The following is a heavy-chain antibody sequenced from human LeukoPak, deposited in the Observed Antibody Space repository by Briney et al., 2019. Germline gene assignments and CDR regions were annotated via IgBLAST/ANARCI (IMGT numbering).Heavy chain of an antibody. CDR3: ARGGGGGLEWFNYYYYYYMDV. D-gene: IGHD3-3*01. J-gene: IGHJ6*03. CDR2: ISAYNGNT. V-gene: IGHV1-18*01. Sequence: ASVKVSCKASGYTFTSYVIHWVRQAPGQRLEWMGWISAYNGNTNYAQKLQGRVTMTTDTSTSTAYMELRSLRSDDTAVYYCARGGGGGLEWFNYYYYYYMDVWGKGTTVTVSS. CDR1: GYTFTSYV.